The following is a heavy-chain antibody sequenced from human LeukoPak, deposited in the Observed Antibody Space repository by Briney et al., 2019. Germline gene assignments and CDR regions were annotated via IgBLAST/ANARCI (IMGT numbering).Heavy chain of an antibody. CDR3: ARDGFYDFWSVSTLDYYFDY. CDR2: ISAYNGNT. V-gene: IGHV1-18*01. CDR1: GYTFTSYG. Sequence: ASVKVSCKASGYTFTSYGISWVRQAPGQGLEWMGWISAYNGNTNYAQKLQGRVTMTTDTSTSTAYMELRSLRSDDTAVYYCARDGFYDFWSVSTLDYYFDYWGQGTLVTVSS. J-gene: IGHJ4*02. D-gene: IGHD3-3*01.